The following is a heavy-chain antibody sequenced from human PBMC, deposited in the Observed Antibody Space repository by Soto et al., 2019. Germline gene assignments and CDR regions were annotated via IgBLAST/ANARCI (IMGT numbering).Heavy chain of an antibody. CDR3: AGPSGNARINFDF. CDR2: ISSSGSAI. V-gene: IGHV3-48*03. CDR1: GFTFSSLE. J-gene: IGHJ4*02. Sequence: EVQLVESGGGLVQPGGSLRLSCAGSGFTFSSLEVIWVRQAPGKGLEWISYISSSGSAIYYAESVKGRFTISRDNAKSSVYLQMNNLRAEDTAVYYCAGPSGNARINFDFWGQGTLVTVSS. D-gene: IGHD3-3*01.